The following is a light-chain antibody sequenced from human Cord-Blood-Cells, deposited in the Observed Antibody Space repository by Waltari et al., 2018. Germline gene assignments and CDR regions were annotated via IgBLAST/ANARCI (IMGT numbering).Light chain of an antibody. V-gene: IGLV1-44*01. Sequence: QSVLTQPPSASGTPGQRVTISCSGSRSNIGSNTVNWYQQLPGTAPKLLIYSNNQRPSGVPDRFSGSKSGTSASLAISGLQSEDEADYYCAAWDDSLNEVVFGGGTKLTVL. CDR3: AAWDDSLNEVV. CDR2: SNN. J-gene: IGLJ2*01. CDR1: RSNIGSNT.